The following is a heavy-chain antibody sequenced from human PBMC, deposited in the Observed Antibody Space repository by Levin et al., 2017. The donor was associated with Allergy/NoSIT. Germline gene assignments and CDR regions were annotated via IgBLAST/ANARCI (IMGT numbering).Heavy chain of an antibody. CDR1: GFTFSSYA. D-gene: IGHD2-2*01. CDR2: ISGSGGST. CDR3: AKTGRYCSSTSCLNPYYFDY. V-gene: IGHV3-23*01. Sequence: GESLKISCAASGFTFSSYAMSWVRQAPGKGLEWVSAISGSGGSTYYADSVKGRFTISRDNSKNTLYLQMNSLRAEDTAVYYCAKTGRYCSSTSCLNPYYFDYWGQGTLVTVSS. J-gene: IGHJ4*02.